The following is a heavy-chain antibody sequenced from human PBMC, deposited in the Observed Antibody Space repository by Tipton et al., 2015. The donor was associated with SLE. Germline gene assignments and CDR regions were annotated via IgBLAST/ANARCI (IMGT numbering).Heavy chain of an antibody. J-gene: IGHJ4*02. V-gene: IGHV4-59*01. CDR2: FYYGEKT. D-gene: IGHD6-13*01. Sequence: TLSLTCFVSDGSISGYYWTWIRQPPGKGLEWIGNFYYGEKTNYNPSLKSRVTISGDTSSNQISLTVRSVTAADTAMYFCAREVRQLLIYFDSWGQGTLVTVSS. CDR1: DGSISGYY. CDR3: AREVRQLLIYFDS.